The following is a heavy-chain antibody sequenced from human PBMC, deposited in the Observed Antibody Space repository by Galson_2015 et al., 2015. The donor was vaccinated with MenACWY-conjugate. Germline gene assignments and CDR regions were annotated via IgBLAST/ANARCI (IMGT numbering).Heavy chain of an antibody. CDR2: LRSDGSDE. CDR3: ARDALVVAPAATFRWFDP. V-gene: IGHV3-33*01. Sequence: LRLSCAASGFSISRYGMHWVRQAPGKGLEWVAVLRSDGSDEYYVDSVKGRFTISRDNSKNTLYLQMNSLRAEDTAVYYCARDALVVAPAATFRWFDPWGQGTLVTVSS. D-gene: IGHD2-2*01. J-gene: IGHJ5*02. CDR1: GFSISRYG.